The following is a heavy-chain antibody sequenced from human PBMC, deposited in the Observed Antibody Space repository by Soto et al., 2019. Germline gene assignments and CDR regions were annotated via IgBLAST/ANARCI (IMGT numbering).Heavy chain of an antibody. CDR3: ARSYCSGGSCYSGSLPQGRWRSETPTNWFDP. D-gene: IGHD2-15*01. Sequence: PGESLKISCKGSGYSFTIYWIGWVRQMPGKGLEWMGIIYPGDSDTRYSPSFQGQVTISADKSISTAYLQWSSLKASDTAMYYCARSYCSGGSCYSGSLPQGRWRSETPTNWFDPWGQGTLVTVSS. CDR1: GYSFTIYW. V-gene: IGHV5-51*01. CDR2: IYPGDSDT. J-gene: IGHJ5*02.